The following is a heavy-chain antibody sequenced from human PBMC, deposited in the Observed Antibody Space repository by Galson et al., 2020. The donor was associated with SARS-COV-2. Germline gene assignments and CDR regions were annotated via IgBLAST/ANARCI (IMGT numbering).Heavy chain of an antibody. CDR2: GYYSGHA. J-gene: IGHJ4*02. CDR1: GGSISSYY. V-gene: IGHV4-59*01. Sequence: SETLSLTCSISGGSISSYYWDWIRQPPGKGLEWIGFGYYSGHAEYNPSLKGRVSISVDTSKNQFSLKLTSVSAADTAVYFCARRSPSYSGVKMHRYFDSWGQGILVTVSS. D-gene: IGHD1-26*01. CDR3: ARRSPSYSGVKMHRYFDS.